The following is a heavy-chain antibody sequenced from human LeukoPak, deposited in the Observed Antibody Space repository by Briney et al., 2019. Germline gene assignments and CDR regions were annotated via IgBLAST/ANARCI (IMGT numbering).Heavy chain of an antibody. D-gene: IGHD1-26*01. CDR3: VRALFSGSFKGAFEN. Sequence: GGSLRLSCAASGFTLSNYDMHWVRQAPGKGLEWGSALGTAGDTYHSDSVKGRFTISRENVQNSLYLQMNSLRAGDTAVYYCVRALFSGSFKGAFENWGQGTKVTVSS. V-gene: IGHV3-13*04. CDR2: LGTAGDT. CDR1: GFTLSNYD. J-gene: IGHJ3*02.